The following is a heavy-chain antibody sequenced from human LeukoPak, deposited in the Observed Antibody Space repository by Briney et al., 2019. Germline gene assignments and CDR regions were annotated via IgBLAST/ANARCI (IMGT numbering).Heavy chain of an antibody. J-gene: IGHJ3*02. CDR1: GFTLSSYW. D-gene: IGHD6-13*01. Sequence: GSLRLSCAASGFTLSSYWMSWVRQAPGKGLEWVANIKQDGSEKYYVDSVKGRFTISRDNAKNSLYLQMNSLRAEDTAVYYCARDVVSSSWVLYKDAFDIWGQGTMVTVSS. CDR2: IKQDGSEK. V-gene: IGHV3-7*01. CDR3: ARDVVSSSWVLYKDAFDI.